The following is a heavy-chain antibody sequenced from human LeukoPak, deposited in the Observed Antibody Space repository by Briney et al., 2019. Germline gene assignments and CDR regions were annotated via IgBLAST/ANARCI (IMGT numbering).Heavy chain of an antibody. CDR3: AKNPIVVVPAALSR. Sequence: GGSLRLSCAASGFTFNNYAMNWVRQAPGKGLEWVSHISNSGANIYYADSVKGRFTISRDNSKNTLYLQIKSLRAEDTAVYYCAKNPIVVVPAALSRWGQGTLVTVSS. CDR2: ISNSGANI. J-gene: IGHJ4*02. D-gene: IGHD2-2*01. V-gene: IGHV3-23*01. CDR1: GFTFNNYA.